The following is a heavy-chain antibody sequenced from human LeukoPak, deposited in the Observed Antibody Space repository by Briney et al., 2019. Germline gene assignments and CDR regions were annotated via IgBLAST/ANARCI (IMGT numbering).Heavy chain of an antibody. D-gene: IGHD5-18*01. CDR3: ARSSGHSYGPFPY. Sequence: GGSLRLSCAASGFTFDDYGMSWVRQAPGKGLKWVSDTNWNGGSTGYADSVKGRFTVSRDNAKNSLYLQMNSLRVEDTALYYCARSSGHSYGPFPYWGQGTLVTVSS. J-gene: IGHJ4*02. V-gene: IGHV3-20*04. CDR1: GFTFDDYG. CDR2: TNWNGGST.